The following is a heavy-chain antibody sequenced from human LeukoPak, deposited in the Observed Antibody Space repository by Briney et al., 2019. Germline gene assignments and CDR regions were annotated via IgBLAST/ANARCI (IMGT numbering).Heavy chain of an antibody. CDR2: MFPSGGEI. J-gene: IGHJ6*04. CDR1: GFTFSTFA. Sequence: GGSLRLSCAASGFTFSTFAMIWVRQPPGKGLEWVSSMFPSGGEIHYADSVKGRFTISRDNAKNSLYLQMNSLRAEDTAVYYCAELGITMIGGVWGKGTTVTISS. D-gene: IGHD3-10*02. V-gene: IGHV3-21*01. CDR3: AELGITMIGGV.